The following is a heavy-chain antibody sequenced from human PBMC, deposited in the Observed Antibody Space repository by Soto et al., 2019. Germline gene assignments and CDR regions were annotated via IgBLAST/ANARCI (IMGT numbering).Heavy chain of an antibody. V-gene: IGHV1-3*01. CDR1: GGTFSSYA. CDR3: ARDYSGYSGYDANRFDY. Sequence: ASVKVSCKASGGTFSSYAISWVRQAPGQRLEWMGWINAGNGNTKYSQKFQGRVTITRDTSASTAYMELSSLRSEDTAVYYCARDYSGYSGYDANRFDYWGQGTLVTVSS. J-gene: IGHJ4*02. D-gene: IGHD5-12*01. CDR2: INAGNGNT.